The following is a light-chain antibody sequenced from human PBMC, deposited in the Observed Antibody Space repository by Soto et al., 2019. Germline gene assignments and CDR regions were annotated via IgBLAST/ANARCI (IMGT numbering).Light chain of an antibody. Sequence: ESVLTQSPGTLSLSPGERATLSCRASQSVDSTYLTWYQQKPGQAPRLLIYGASGTATGIPDRLSGSGSGTDFTLTIRRLEPEDAAVYFCQYYDSFRTFGQGTKVDIK. CDR2: GAS. V-gene: IGKV3-20*01. CDR3: QYYDSFRT. J-gene: IGKJ1*01. CDR1: QSVDSTY.